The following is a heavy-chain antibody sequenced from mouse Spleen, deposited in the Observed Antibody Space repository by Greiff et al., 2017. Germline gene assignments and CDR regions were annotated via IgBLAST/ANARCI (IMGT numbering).Heavy chain of an antibody. CDR3: ARSDSSGYDAMDY. D-gene: IGHD3-2*01. J-gene: IGHJ2*01. CDR2: IYPGDGDT. CDR1: GYAFSSSW. Sequence: VQLQESGPELVKPGASVKISCKASGYAFSSSWMNWVKQRPGKGLEWIGRIYPGDGDTNYNGKFKGKATLTADKSSSTAYMQLSSLTSEDSAVYFCARSDSSGYDAMDYWGQGTTLTVSS. V-gene: IGHV1-82*01.